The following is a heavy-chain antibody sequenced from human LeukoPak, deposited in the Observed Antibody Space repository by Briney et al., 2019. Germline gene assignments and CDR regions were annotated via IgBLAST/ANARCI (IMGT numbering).Heavy chain of an antibody. CDR2: IRSKANNYET. Sequence: GGSLKLSCAASGFTFSGSAMHWVRQAPGKGLEWIGRIRSKANNYETAYGESVKGRFTMSSDDSKNTEYLQMNRLKAADTDVYYCTRPRGRSCVWFDPWGQGTLVTVSP. J-gene: IGHJ5*02. V-gene: IGHV3-73*01. CDR1: GFTFSGSA. D-gene: IGHD3-10*01. CDR3: TRPRGRSCVWFDP.